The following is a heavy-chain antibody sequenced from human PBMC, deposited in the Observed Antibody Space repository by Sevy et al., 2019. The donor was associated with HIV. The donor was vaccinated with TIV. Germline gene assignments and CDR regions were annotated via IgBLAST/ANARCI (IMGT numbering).Heavy chain of an antibody. V-gene: IGHV3-33*01. J-gene: IGHJ4*02. CDR2: IWYDGSNK. Sequence: GGSLRLSCAVSGFTFNIYGMHWVRQAPGKGLEWVAIIWYDGSNKYYGDSVKGRFTISRDNSKNMLYLQMNSLRAEDTAVYYCAREFYGDYPLDYWGQGTLVTVSS. D-gene: IGHD4-17*01. CDR1: GFTFNIYG. CDR3: AREFYGDYPLDY.